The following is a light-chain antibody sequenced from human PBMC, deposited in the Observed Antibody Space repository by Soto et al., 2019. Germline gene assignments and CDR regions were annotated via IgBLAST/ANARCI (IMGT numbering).Light chain of an antibody. J-gene: IGKJ1*01. Sequence: DIQITQSPSTLSASVGDRVTITCRASQSLNSLLAWYQQKPGRAPKLLIYDASTLESGVPSRFSGSGSGTEFTLTISSLQTDDFATYYCQQYNSYSSWTFGQGTRWIS. V-gene: IGKV1-5*01. CDR1: QSLNSL. CDR2: DAS. CDR3: QQYNSYSSWT.